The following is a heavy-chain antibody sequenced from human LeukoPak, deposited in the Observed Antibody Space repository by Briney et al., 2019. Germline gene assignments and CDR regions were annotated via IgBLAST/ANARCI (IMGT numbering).Heavy chain of an antibody. J-gene: IGHJ3*02. CDR3: ARYPYGGGDRRNAFDI. V-gene: IGHV4-61*08. CDR1: GGSISSGGYY. D-gene: IGHD2-21*01. Sequence: SETLSLTCTVSGGSISSGGYYWSWIRQHPGKGLEWIGYIYYSGSTNYNPSLKSRVTISVDTSKNQFSLKLSSVTAADTAVYYCARYPYGGGDRRNAFDIWGQGTMVTVSS. CDR2: IYYSGST.